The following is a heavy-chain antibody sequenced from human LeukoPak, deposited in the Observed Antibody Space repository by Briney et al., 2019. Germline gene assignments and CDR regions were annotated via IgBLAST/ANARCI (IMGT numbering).Heavy chain of an antibody. Sequence: ASVKVSCKASGYTFTSYGISWVRQAPGQGLEWMAWISAYNGDTNYAQKLQGRVTMTTDTSTSTAFMELRSLRSDDTAVYYCARVIAVAGTGDYCYYYMDVWGKGTTVTVSS. CDR3: ARVIAVAGTGDYCYYYMDV. J-gene: IGHJ6*03. CDR1: GYTFTSYG. V-gene: IGHV1-18*01. D-gene: IGHD6-19*01. CDR2: ISAYNGDT.